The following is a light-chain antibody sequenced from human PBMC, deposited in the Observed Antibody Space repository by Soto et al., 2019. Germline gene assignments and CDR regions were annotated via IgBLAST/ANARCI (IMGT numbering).Light chain of an antibody. CDR2: DVS. CDR3: SSYTSSGSYV. Sequence: QSALTQPPSVSGSRGQSIAISCTGTSSDVGGYNYVSWYQQHPGKAPELLIYDVSNRPSGVSNRFSGSKSGNTASLTISGLQAEDEADFYCSSYTSSGSYVFGTGTKLTVL. CDR1: SSDVGGYNY. J-gene: IGLJ1*01. V-gene: IGLV2-14*03.